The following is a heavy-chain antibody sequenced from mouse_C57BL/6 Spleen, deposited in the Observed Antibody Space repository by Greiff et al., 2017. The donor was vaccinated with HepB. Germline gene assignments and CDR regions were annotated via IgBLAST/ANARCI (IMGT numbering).Heavy chain of an antibody. CDR2: IDPEDGDT. J-gene: IGHJ3*01. D-gene: IGHD1-1*01. CDR1: GFNIKDYY. Sequence: EVQLQQSGAELVRPGASVKLSCTASGFNIKDYYMHWVKQRPEQGLEWIGRIDPEDGDTEYAPKFQGKATMTADTSSNTAYLQRSSLTSEDTAVYYCTTSITTVVATRAYWGQGTLVTVSA. V-gene: IGHV14-1*01. CDR3: TTSITTVVATRAY.